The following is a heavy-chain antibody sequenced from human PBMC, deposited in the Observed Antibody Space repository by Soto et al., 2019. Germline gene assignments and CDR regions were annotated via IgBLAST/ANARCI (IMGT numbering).Heavy chain of an antibody. CDR3: AREGQWLALDY. Sequence: GASVKVSCKASGYSFTSYVMHWVRQAPGQRLEWMGWINSGNGNTKYSQNFQGRVTISRDTSASTAYMELSSLRSEDTAVYYCAREGQWLALDYCGQGTLVTVSS. D-gene: IGHD6-19*01. CDR2: INSGNGNT. V-gene: IGHV1-3*01. CDR1: GYSFTSYV. J-gene: IGHJ4*02.